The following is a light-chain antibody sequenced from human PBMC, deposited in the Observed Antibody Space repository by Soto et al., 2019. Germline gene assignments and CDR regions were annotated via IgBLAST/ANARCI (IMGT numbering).Light chain of an antibody. CDR1: SSNIGAGYD. CDR3: QSYDRSLSGYV. V-gene: IGLV1-40*01. CDR2: ANG. Sequence: QSVLTQPPSVSGAPGQRVTISCTGSSSNIGAGYDVHWYQQLPGTAPKLLLYANGNRPSGVPDRFSGSKSGTSASLAITGLQAEDEADYYCQSYDRSLSGYVLGTGTKVTVL. J-gene: IGLJ1*01.